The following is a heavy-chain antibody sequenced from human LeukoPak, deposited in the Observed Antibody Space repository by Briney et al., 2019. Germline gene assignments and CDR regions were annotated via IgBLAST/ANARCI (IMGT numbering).Heavy chain of an antibody. Sequence: TGGSLRLSCAASGFTFSSYAMHWVRQAPGKGLEWVAVISYDGSNKYYADSVKGRFTISRDNSKNTLYLQMNSLRAEDTAVYYCAKDGIWFGESTSPNWFDPWGQGTLVTVSS. CDR3: AKDGIWFGESTSPNWFDP. J-gene: IGHJ5*02. V-gene: IGHV3-30*04. CDR2: ISYDGSNK. D-gene: IGHD3-10*01. CDR1: GFTFSSYA.